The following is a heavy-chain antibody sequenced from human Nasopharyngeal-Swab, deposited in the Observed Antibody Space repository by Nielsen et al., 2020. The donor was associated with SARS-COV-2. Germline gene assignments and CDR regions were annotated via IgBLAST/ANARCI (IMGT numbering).Heavy chain of an antibody. J-gene: IGHJ4*02. CDR2: IQYDGRTT. D-gene: IGHD6-19*01. CDR1: GFTFSTYW. V-gene: IGHV3-74*01. CDR3: VRGSSGWYGMDY. Sequence: GGSLRLSCAASGFTFSTYWMHWVRQPPGKGLLLVSLIQYDGRTTDYADSVKGRFTISRDNAKNTLYLQMNSLRDEDTAVYYCVRGSSGWYGMDYWGQGNMVTVSP.